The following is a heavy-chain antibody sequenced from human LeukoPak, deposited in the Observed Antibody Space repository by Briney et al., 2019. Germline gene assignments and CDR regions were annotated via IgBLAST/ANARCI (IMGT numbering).Heavy chain of an antibody. V-gene: IGHV3-74*01. J-gene: IGHJ4*02. CDR1: GFTFSNSW. Sequence: GGSLRLSCVASGFTFSNSWMHWVRQAPGKGLVWVSRVNSDGKTTTYADSVKGRFTISRDNAQNTLYLQMYSLSAEDTAVYYCARDYPPDWGQGTLVTVSA. CDR3: ARDYPPD. CDR2: VNSDGKTT.